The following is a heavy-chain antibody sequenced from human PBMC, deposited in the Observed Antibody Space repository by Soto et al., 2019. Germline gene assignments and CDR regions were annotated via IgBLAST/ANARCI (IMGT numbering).Heavy chain of an antibody. CDR3: ARGESFQLLAHY. Sequence: ASVKVSCKASGYTFTSYDMHWVRQAPGQRLEWMGWINAGNGNTKYSQKFQGRVTITRDTSASTAYMELSSLRSEDTAVYYCARGESFQLLAHYWGQGTLVTVSS. J-gene: IGHJ4*02. V-gene: IGHV1-3*01. CDR2: INAGNGNT. D-gene: IGHD3-3*01. CDR1: GYTFTSYD.